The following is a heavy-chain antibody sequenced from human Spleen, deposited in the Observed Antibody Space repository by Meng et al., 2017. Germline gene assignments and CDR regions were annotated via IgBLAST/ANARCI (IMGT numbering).Heavy chain of an antibody. CDR1: GYTFTGYG. V-gene: IGHV1-18*01. D-gene: IGHD6-19*01. CDR2: ISGYNGVT. J-gene: IGHJ4*02. Sequence: QVQLVQSGAEVKKPGASVKVSCKASGYTFTGYGISWVRQAPGQGLEWMGWISGYNGVTDYAQKLQGRVTLTTDTSTTTAYMELRSLRSDDSALYYCVKHSSDWSLDSWGQGTLVTVSS. CDR3: VKHSSDWSLDS.